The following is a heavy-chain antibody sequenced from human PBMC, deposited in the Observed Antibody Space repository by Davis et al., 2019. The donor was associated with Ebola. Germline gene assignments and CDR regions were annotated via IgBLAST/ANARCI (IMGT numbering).Heavy chain of an antibody. J-gene: IGHJ4*02. V-gene: IGHV4-34*01. CDR1: GGSFSDYY. Sequence: PSETLSLTCAVYGGSFSDYYWIWIRQAPGKGLEWIGEINHSGSTTHNPSLNGRVTISVDTSKNQFSLNLRSVTAAESAVYFCARGSYTVNNCYFDYWGQGALVTVSS. CDR3: ARGSYTVNNCYFDY. CDR2: INHSGST. D-gene: IGHD1-1*01.